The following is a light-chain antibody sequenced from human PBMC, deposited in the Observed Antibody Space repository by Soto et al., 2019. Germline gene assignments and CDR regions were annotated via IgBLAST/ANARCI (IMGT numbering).Light chain of an antibody. CDR1: QSLLHITVETF. Sequence: DVVMTQTPLSLSVAPGQPASISCKSSQSLLHITVETFLFWYLQKPGQSPQLLIYEVSTRVSGVPDRVSGSGLGTAFTLKISRVETDDVEIDYCMQSTQLPPAFGQGTRLGIE. J-gene: IGKJ5*01. CDR2: EVS. V-gene: IGKV2D-29*02. CDR3: MQSTQLPPA.